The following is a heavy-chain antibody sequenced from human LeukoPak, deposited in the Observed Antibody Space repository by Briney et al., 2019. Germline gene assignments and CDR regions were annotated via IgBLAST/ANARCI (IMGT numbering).Heavy chain of an antibody. V-gene: IGHV4-34*01. CDR3: SRVTQDTLGPTTGFDY. CDR2: IHPSGST. Sequence: SETLSLTCAVYGGSFSGYYWSWIRQPPGKGLEWIGEIHPSGSTNYNPSHKSRVTISVDTSKNQFSLQLSSVTPEDTAVYYCSRVTQDTLGPTTGFDYWGQGTLVTVSS. D-gene: IGHD1-26*01. CDR1: GGSFSGYY. J-gene: IGHJ4*02.